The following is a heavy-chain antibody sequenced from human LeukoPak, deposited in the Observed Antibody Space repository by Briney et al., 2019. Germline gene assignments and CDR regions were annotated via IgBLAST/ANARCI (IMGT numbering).Heavy chain of an antibody. D-gene: IGHD1-26*01. V-gene: IGHV4-4*02. CDR3: TRESGAFSPFGF. CDR2: VHLSGAT. CDR1: GGSITTTNW. J-gene: IGHJ4*02. Sequence: SGTLSLTCAVSGGSITTTNWWSWVRQPPGKGLEWIGEVHLSGATNYNPSLESRVSMSIDKSKNHLSLEVTSVTAADTAMYFCTRESGAFSPFGFWGLGTLATVSS.